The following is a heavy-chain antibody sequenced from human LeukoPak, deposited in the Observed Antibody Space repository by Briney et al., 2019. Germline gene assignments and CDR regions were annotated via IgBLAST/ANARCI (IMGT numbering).Heavy chain of an antibody. Sequence: GGSLRLSCAASGFTFSNYAMHWVRQAPGKGLEWVAVISFDATKEYFGKSVKGRFTISRDNSKSTLFLQMHSLRAEDTAVYYCAKGSSSWLDYWGQGTLVTVSS. CDR3: AKGSSSWLDY. CDR2: ISFDATKE. D-gene: IGHD6-13*01. CDR1: GFTFSNYA. J-gene: IGHJ4*02. V-gene: IGHV3-30*17.